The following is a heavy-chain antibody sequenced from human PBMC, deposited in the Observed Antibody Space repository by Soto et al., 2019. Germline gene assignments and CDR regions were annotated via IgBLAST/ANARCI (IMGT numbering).Heavy chain of an antibody. CDR1: GGSISSYY. D-gene: IGHD6-13*01. CDR2: IYYSGCT. V-gene: IGHV4-59*01. Sequence: SETLSLTCTVSGGSISSYYWSWIRQPPGKGLEWIGYIYYSGCTNYNPSLKSRVTISVDTSKNQFSLKLSSVTAADTAVYYCARSTPIAADPPTFDYWGQGTLVTVSS. CDR3: ARSTPIAADPPTFDY. J-gene: IGHJ4*02.